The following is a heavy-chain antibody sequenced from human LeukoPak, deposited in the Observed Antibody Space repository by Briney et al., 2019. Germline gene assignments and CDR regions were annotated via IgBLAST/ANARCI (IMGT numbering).Heavy chain of an antibody. D-gene: IGHD3-10*01. J-gene: IGHJ4*02. Sequence: GGSLRLSCAASGLTFSSHAMSWVRQAPGKGLEWVSAITGGAGYTYYADSVKGRFTISRDNSKNTLYLQMNSLRAEDTAVYYCAKNLRGYYFDYWGQGTLVTVSS. CDR2: ITGGAGYT. CDR1: GLTFSSHA. V-gene: IGHV3-23*01. CDR3: AKNLRGYYFDY.